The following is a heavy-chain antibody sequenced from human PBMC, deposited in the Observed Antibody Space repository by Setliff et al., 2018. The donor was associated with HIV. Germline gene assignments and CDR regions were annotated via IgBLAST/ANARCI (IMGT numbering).Heavy chain of an antibody. CDR2: INHSGST. J-gene: IGHJ4*01. V-gene: IGHV4-34*01. CDR1: GGSFSGHY. CDR3: ARGRDYTGSWFRPFYLDF. D-gene: IGHD3-3*01. Sequence: PSETLSLTCAVYGGSFSGHYWTWIRRPPGKGLEWIGEINHSGSTSYNPSLKTRVTISVDTSKNQFSLKLTSVTAADTAIYYCARGRDYTGSWFRPFYLDFWGHGNLVTVSS.